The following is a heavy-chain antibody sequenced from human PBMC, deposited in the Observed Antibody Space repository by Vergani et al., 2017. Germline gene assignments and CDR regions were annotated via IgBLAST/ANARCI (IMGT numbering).Heavy chain of an antibody. Sequence: EVQVVESGGGLVQPGGSLRRSCAASGFIFSDHYMDWVRQAPGKGLEWVGRIRNKANDYTTQYAASVKGRFTISRDDSKSYLYLQMNSLQTEDTALYYCARGYCTNSICRGKVDSWGQGTLVTVSS. D-gene: IGHD2-8*01. V-gene: IGHV3-72*01. CDR1: GFIFSDHY. CDR3: ARGYCTNSICRGKVDS. J-gene: IGHJ4*02. CDR2: IRNKANDYTT.